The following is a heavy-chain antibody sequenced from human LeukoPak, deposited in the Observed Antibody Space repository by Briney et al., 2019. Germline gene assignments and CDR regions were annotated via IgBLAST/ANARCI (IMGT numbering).Heavy chain of an antibody. V-gene: IGHV1-2*02. Sequence: GASVKVSCKASGYTFTGYYMHWVRQAPGQGLEWMGWINPNSGGTNYAQKFQGRVTMTRDTSISTAYMELSRLRSDDTAVYYCARVIRYCSGGSCENWFDPWGQGTLVTVSS. J-gene: IGHJ5*02. CDR3: ARVIRYCSGGSCENWFDP. D-gene: IGHD2-15*01. CDR1: GYTFTGYY. CDR2: INPNSGGT.